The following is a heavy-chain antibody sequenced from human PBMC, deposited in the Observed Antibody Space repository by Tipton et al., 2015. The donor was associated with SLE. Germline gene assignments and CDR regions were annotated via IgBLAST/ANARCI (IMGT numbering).Heavy chain of an antibody. CDR2: VYYGGST. J-gene: IGHJ4*02. V-gene: IGHV4-59*11. CDR3: ARGSRVEEELQY. Sequence: TLSLTCNVSGGSISNLYWSWIRQPPGKPLEWIGYVYYGGSTKYNPSLKSRLTISVDTSKNEFSLRLKSVTAADTAVYYCARGSRVEEELQYWGQGALVTVSS. CDR1: GGSISNLY. D-gene: IGHD1-26*01.